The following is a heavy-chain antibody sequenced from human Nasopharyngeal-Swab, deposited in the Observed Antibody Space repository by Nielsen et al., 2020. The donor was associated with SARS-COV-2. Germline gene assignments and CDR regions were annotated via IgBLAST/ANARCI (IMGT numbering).Heavy chain of an antibody. Sequence: GESLKISCAASGFTFSSYGMHWVRQAPGKGLEWVSIIYSGGSTYYADSVKGRFTISRDNSKNTLYLQMNSLRAEDTAVYYCARDRGIVGATYFDYWGQGTLVTVSS. D-gene: IGHD1-26*01. J-gene: IGHJ4*02. CDR3: ARDRGIVGATYFDY. V-gene: IGHV3-53*01. CDR2: IYSGGST. CDR1: GFTFSSYG.